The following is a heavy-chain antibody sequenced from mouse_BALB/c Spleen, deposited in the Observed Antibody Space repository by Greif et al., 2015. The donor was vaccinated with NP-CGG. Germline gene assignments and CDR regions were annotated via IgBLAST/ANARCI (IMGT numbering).Heavy chain of an antibody. V-gene: IGHV5-4*02. CDR1: GFTFGDYY. Sequence: VQLKESGGGLVKPGGSLKLSCAASGFTFGDYYMYWVRQTPEKRLEWVATISDGGSYTYYPDSVKGRFTISRDNAKNNLYLQMSSLKSEDTAMYYCARDGNYWYFDVWGAGTTVTVSS. CDR3: ARDGNYWYFDV. CDR2: ISDGGSYT. J-gene: IGHJ1*01. D-gene: IGHD2-1*01.